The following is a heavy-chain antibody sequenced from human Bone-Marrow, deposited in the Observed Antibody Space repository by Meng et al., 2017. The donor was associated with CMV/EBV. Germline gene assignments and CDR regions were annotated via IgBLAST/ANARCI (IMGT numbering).Heavy chain of an antibody. CDR2: INPNSGGT. Sequence: ASVKVPCKASGYTFTGYYMHWVRQAPGQGLEWMGWINPNSGGTNYAQKFQGRVTMTRDTSISTAYMELSRLRSDDTAVYYCARDEQQHHGPSDYWGQGTLVTVSS. CDR3: ARDEQQHHGPSDY. D-gene: IGHD6-13*01. CDR1: GYTFTGYY. J-gene: IGHJ4*02. V-gene: IGHV1-2*02.